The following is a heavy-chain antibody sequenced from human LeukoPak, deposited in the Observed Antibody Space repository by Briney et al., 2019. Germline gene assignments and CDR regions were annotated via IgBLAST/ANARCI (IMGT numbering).Heavy chain of an antibody. D-gene: IGHD5-12*01. V-gene: IGHV3-74*01. J-gene: IGHJ4*02. CDR2: INSDGSST. Sequence: GGSLRLSCAASVFTFSSYWMHWVRQAPGKGLVWVSRINSDGSSTTYADSVRGRFSISRDNAKNSLYLQMNSLRVEDTAVYYCARAERGYSGYDYDYWGQGTLVSVSS. CDR1: VFTFSSYW. CDR3: ARAERGYSGYDYDY.